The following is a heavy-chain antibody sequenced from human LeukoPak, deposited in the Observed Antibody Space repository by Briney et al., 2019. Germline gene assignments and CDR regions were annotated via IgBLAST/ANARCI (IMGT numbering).Heavy chain of an antibody. CDR1: GYSIRNGDY. D-gene: IGHD4-11*01. Sequence: SETLSLTCVVSGYSIRNGDYWGWIGQSPGKGLEWIASMYNSVSIHYNPSLKSRVTILVDTSKNEFSLKMRSVTAADTAVYYCARLWSGTVTTFGYYYMDVWGKGTTVTVSS. CDR3: ARLWSGTVTTFGYYYMDV. V-gene: IGHV4-38-2*01. J-gene: IGHJ6*03. CDR2: MYNSVSI.